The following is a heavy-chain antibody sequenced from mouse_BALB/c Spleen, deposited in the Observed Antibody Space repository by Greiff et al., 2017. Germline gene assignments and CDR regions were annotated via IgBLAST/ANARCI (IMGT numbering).Heavy chain of an antibody. CDR1: GFSLTSYG. Sequence: QVQLKESGPGLVQPSQSLSITCTVSGFSLTSYGVHWVRQSPGKGLEWLGVIWSGGSTDYNAAFISRLSISKDNSKSQVFFKMNSLQANDTAIYYCARNCGVTDYYAMDYWGQGTSVTVSS. CDR3: ARNCGVTDYYAMDY. J-gene: IGHJ4*01. CDR2: IWSGGST. V-gene: IGHV2-2*02. D-gene: IGHD2-1*01.